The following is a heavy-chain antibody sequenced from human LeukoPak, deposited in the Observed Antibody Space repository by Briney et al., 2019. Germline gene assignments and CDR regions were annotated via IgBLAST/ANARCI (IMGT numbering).Heavy chain of an antibody. D-gene: IGHD4/OR15-4a*01. CDR1: GFTFSSYS. Sequence: GGSLRLSCAASGFTFSSYSMTWVRQAPDKGLEWVAFIRYDGSRKYYADSVKGRFTISRDNSKNTLYLQMNSLRAEDTAMYYCAKVSLNMVNDAFDIWGQGTMVSVSS. CDR2: IRYDGSRK. CDR3: AKVSLNMVNDAFDI. J-gene: IGHJ3*02. V-gene: IGHV3-30*02.